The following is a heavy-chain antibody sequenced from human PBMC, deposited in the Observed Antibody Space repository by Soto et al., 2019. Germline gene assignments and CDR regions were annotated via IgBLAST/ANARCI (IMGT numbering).Heavy chain of an antibody. CDR3: ATGHYYDSSGAYSYAAH. CDR2: ISFDGSNT. CDR1: GFTFSRYG. D-gene: IGHD3-22*01. J-gene: IGHJ4*02. V-gene: IGHV3-30*03. Sequence: QVQLVQSGGGVVQPGRSLRLSCAASGFTFSRYGMHWVRQAPGKGLEWVAIISFDGSNTYFADSVKGRFTISRDNSKNTLELQMSSLRAEDTAVYYCATGHYYDSSGAYSYAAHWGQGTLVNVSS.